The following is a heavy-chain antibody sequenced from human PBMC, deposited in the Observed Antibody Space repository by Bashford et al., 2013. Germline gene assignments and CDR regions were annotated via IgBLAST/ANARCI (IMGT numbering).Heavy chain of an antibody. J-gene: IGHJ3*02. V-gene: IGHV3-48*01. CDR2: ISSSSATI. CDR3: ARGPGWTDGFDI. Sequence: VRQAPGKGLEWLSYISSSSATIYYADSVEGRFTISRDNAKNSLYLQMNSLRAEDTAVYYCARGPGWTDGFDIVGSRDNGHRLL. D-gene: IGHD1-14*01.